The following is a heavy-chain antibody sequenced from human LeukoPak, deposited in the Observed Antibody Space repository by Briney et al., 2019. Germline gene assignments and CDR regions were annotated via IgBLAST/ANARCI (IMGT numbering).Heavy chain of an antibody. CDR2: IYHSGST. J-gene: IGHJ6*04. Sequence: SGALSLTCAVSGGSISSSNWWSWVRQPPGKGLEWIGEIYHSGSTNYNPSLKSRVTISVDKSKNQFSLKLSSVTAADTAVYYCARDSMSGWVLGPYYYYGTDVWGKGTTVTVSS. V-gene: IGHV4-4*02. CDR1: GGSISSSNW. D-gene: IGHD6-19*01. CDR3: ARDSMSGWVLGPYYYYGTDV.